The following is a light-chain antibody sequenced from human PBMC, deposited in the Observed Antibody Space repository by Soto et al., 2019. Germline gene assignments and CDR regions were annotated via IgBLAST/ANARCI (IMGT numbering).Light chain of an antibody. CDR2: DVS. CDR3: CSYAGSYTLYV. Sequence: QSALTQPRSVSESPGQSVTISCTGTSSDVGTYNYVSWYQQHPGKAPKLMIYDVSKRPSGVPDRFSGSKSGNTASLTISGLQAEDEADYYCCSYAGSYTLYVFGTGTKRTVL. J-gene: IGLJ1*01. CDR1: SSDVGTYNY. V-gene: IGLV2-11*01.